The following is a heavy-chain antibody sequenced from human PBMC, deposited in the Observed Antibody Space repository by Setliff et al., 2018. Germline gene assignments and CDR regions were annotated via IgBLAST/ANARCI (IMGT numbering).Heavy chain of an antibody. CDR2: TIPMFGTT. D-gene: IGHD5-18*01. V-gene: IGHV1-69*05. CDR3: VREGVDTRSSTDYRYYMDV. CDR1: GYTFTSYG. J-gene: IGHJ6*03. Sequence: KVSCKASGYTFTSYGISWVRQAPGQGLEWMGGTIPMFGTTEYAQKFQGRLTIITDESTTTAYMELSSLGSEDTAVYYCVREGVDTRSSTDYRYYMDVWGKGTTVTVSS.